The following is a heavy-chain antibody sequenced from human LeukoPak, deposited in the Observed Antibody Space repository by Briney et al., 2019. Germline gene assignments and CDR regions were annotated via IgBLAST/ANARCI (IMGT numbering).Heavy chain of an antibody. D-gene: IGHD2-21*02. V-gene: IGHV1-69*05. Sequence: GSSVKVSCKASGGTFSSYAISWVRQAPGQGLEWMGGIIPIFGTANYAQKFQGRVTITTDESTSTAYMELSSLRSEDTAVYYCASLVGDHGYWFDPWGQGTLVTVSS. J-gene: IGHJ5*02. CDR1: GGTFSSYA. CDR2: IIPIFGTA. CDR3: ASLVGDHGYWFDP.